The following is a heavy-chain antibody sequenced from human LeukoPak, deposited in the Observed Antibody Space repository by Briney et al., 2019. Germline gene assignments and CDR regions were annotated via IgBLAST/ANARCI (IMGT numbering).Heavy chain of an antibody. Sequence: PVASVKVSCKASGYTFTSYYMHWVRQAPGQGLEWMGIINPSGGSTSYAQKFQGRVTMTRDMSTSTVYMELSSLRSEDTAVYYCARDHSGEWERVTGWWFDPWGQGTLVTVSS. V-gene: IGHV1-46*01. D-gene: IGHD3-16*01. CDR1: GYTFTSYY. CDR3: ARDHSGEWERVTGWWFDP. J-gene: IGHJ5*02. CDR2: INPSGGST.